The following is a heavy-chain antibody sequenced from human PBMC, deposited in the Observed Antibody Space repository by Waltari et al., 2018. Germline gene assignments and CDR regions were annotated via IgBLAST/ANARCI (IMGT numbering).Heavy chain of an antibody. D-gene: IGHD6-13*01. CDR3: AKGVSSWYSFGMDV. J-gene: IGHJ6*02. Sequence: EVKVVESGGGLVQPGRSLRLSCTGSGFSLDNFAMHWVRQAPGKGLEWVSVISWDSRAIGYADSVKGRFTISRDNARNSVYLQMNSLRSEDMALYYCAKGVSSWYSFGMDVWGQGTTVTVSS. CDR1: GFSLDNFA. V-gene: IGHV3-9*03. CDR2: ISWDSRAI.